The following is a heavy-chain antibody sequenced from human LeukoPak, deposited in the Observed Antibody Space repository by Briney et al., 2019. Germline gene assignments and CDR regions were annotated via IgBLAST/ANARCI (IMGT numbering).Heavy chain of an antibody. V-gene: IGHV5-51*01. CDR1: GYRFNNYW. CDR3: ARQAYTYAPFDY. J-gene: IGHJ4*02. D-gene: IGHD5-18*01. CDR2: IYPGDSDT. Sequence: GESLKISCKGSGYRFNNYWIGWVRQMPGKDLEWMGIIYPGDSDTRYSPSLQGQVTISADRSISTAYLQWSSLKASDTAMYYCARQAYTYAPFDYWGQGTLVTVSS.